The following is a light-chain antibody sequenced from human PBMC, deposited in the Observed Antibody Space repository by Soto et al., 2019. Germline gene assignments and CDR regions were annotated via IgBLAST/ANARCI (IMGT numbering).Light chain of an antibody. CDR3: QQYNSYSL. CDR1: QSISSW. J-gene: IGKJ4*01. CDR2: DAS. Sequence: DIQMTQSPSYLSASVGDRVTITCRASQSISSWLAWYQQKPGKXPXXLIYDASSLESGVPSRLSGSGSGKEFTLTISSLQPDDFATDDCQQYNSYSLFGGGTKVDI. V-gene: IGKV1-5*01.